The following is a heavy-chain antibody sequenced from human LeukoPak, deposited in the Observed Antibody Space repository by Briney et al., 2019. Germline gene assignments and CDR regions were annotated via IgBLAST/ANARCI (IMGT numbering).Heavy chain of an antibody. CDR2: IRDSGEA. V-gene: IGHV3-66*01. CDR3: ARDRAANQDWVEFDP. Sequence: PGGSLRLSCAVSGFRVSDYYMSWVRQAPGKGLEWVGLIRDSGEAFFADFARGGFAIASDESENTLYLQMNSLRVEDTAVYFCARDRAANQDWVEFDPWGQGTPVIVSS. CDR1: GFRVSDYY. D-gene: IGHD3/OR15-3a*01. J-gene: IGHJ5*02.